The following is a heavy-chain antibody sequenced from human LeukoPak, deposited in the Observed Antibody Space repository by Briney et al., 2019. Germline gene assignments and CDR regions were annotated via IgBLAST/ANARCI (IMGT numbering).Heavy chain of an antibody. D-gene: IGHD3-22*01. Sequence: PGGSLRLSCAASGFTFDDYTMHWVRQAPGKGLEWVSLISWDGGNTYYADSVKGRFTISRDNSKNSLYLQMNSLRTEDTALYYCAKSAAYYDSGGYQYYFDYWGQGTLVTVSS. CDR2: ISWDGGNT. J-gene: IGHJ4*02. CDR1: GFTFDDYT. CDR3: AKSAAYYDSGGYQYYFDY. V-gene: IGHV3-43*01.